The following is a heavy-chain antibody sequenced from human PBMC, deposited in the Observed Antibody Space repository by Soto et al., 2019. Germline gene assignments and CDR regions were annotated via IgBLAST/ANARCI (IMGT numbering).Heavy chain of an antibody. D-gene: IGHD1-1*01. CDR3: ARPHIKSAWNDGFDI. CDR2: ISYDGGTT. CDR1: GFTFDDYS. J-gene: IGHJ3*02. V-gene: IGHV3-30-3*01. Sequence: QVQLVESGGGVVQPGRSLRLSCAASGFTFDDYSMHWVRQAPGKGLEWVALISYDGGTTYYGDSVKGRFTISRDDSKNTLFLQMNSLRSEDTAVYYCARPHIKSAWNDGFDIWGQVTMVTVSS.